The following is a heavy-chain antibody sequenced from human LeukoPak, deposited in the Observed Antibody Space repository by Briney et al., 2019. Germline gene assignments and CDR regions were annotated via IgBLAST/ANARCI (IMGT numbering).Heavy chain of an antibody. Sequence: SETLSLTCTVSGGSISSYYWSWIRQPPGKGLEWIGHIYYSGSTNYNPSLKSRVTISVDTSKNQFSLKLSSVTAADTAVYYCARNGGGSWSIDYWGQGTLVTVSS. J-gene: IGHJ4*02. D-gene: IGHD2-15*01. CDR2: IYYSGST. V-gene: IGHV4-59*01. CDR3: ARNGGGSWSIDY. CDR1: GGSISSYY.